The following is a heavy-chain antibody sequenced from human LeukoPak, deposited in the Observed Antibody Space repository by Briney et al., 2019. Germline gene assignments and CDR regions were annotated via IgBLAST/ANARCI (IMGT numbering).Heavy chain of an antibody. V-gene: IGHV1-69*05. CDR1: VGTFSSYA. Sequence: SVKVSCKASVGTFSSYAISWVRQSPGQGLEWMGRIIPIFGTANYAQKFQGRVTITTDKSTSTAYMELSSLRTEDTAVYYCARDGPFGDSAPYYFDYWGQGTLVTVSS. CDR3: ARDGPFGDSAPYYFDY. J-gene: IGHJ4*02. CDR2: IIPIFGTA. D-gene: IGHD4-17*01.